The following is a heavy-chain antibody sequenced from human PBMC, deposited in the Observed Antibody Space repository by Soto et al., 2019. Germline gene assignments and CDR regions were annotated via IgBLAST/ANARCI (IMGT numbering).Heavy chain of an antibody. V-gene: IGHV4-59*08. D-gene: IGHD6-13*01. CDR3: ARGSTGYSSSWYRY. CDR1: GGSISSYY. Sequence: QVQLQESGPGLVKPSETLSLTCTVSGGSISSYYWSWIRQPPGKGLEWIGYIYNSGSTNYNPSLKSRVTISVDTSKNQFSLNLSSVTAADTAVHYCARGSTGYSSSWYRYWGQGTLVTVSS. J-gene: IGHJ4*02. CDR2: IYNSGST.